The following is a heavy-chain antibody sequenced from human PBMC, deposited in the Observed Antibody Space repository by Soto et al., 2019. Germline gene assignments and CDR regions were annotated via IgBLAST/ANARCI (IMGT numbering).Heavy chain of an antibody. CDR1: GGSFSGYY. CDR3: ARAPNSSWYEPGGY. D-gene: IGHD6-13*01. CDR2: INHSGST. J-gene: IGHJ4*02. Sequence: SDTLSLTCAVYGGSFSGYYWSWIRQPPGKGLEWIGEINHSGSTNYNPSLKSRVTISVDTSKNQFSLKLSSVTAADTAVYYCARAPNSSWYEPGGYWGQGTLVTVSS. V-gene: IGHV4-34*01.